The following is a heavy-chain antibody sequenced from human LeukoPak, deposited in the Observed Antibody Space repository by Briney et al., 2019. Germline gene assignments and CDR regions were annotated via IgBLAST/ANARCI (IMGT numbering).Heavy chain of an antibody. CDR2: ISAYNGNT. CDR3: ARDKAVAGIRYYYGMDV. Sequence: ASVKVSCKASGYTFTSYSISWVRQAPGQGLEWMGWISAYNGNTNYAQKLQGRVTMTTDTSTSTAYMELRSLRSDDTAVYYCARDKAVAGIRYYYGMDVWGQGTTVTVSS. J-gene: IGHJ6*02. V-gene: IGHV1-18*01. CDR1: GYTFTSYS. D-gene: IGHD6-19*01.